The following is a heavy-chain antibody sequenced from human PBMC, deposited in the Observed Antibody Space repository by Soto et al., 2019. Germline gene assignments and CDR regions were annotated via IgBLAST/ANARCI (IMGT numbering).Heavy chain of an antibody. D-gene: IGHD6-19*01. CDR2: ISAFNGAT. V-gene: IGHV1-18*04. Sequence: GASVKVSCKASGYTFTSYGISWVRQAPGQGLEWMGWISAFNGATNYAQKFQDRITMTTDTPTSTAYMELRSLRSDDTAVYYCARLYSSGWPRSYSDYRGQGTLVTVSS. CDR3: ARLYSSGWPRSYSDY. CDR1: GYTFTSYG. J-gene: IGHJ4*02.